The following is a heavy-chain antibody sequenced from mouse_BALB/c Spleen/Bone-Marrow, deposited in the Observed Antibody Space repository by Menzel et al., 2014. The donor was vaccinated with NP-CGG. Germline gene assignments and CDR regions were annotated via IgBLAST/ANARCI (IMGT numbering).Heavy chain of an antibody. CDR1: GFSLTSYG. CDR2: IWAGGST. J-gene: IGHJ4*01. D-gene: IGHD1-1*01. V-gene: IGHV2-9*02. CDR3: ARGSYYEGAMDY. Sequence: QVQLKQSGPGLVSPSQSLSITCTVSGFSLTSYGVHWVRQPPGKVLEWLGVIWAGGSTNYNSALMSRLSISKDNSKNQVFLKMNSLQTDDTAMYYCARGSYYEGAMDYWGQGTSVTVSS.